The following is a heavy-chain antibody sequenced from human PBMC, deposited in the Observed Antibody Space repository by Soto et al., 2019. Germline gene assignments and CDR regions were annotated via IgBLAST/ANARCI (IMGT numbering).Heavy chain of an antibody. Sequence: GGSLRLSCTASGFTFGDYATSWFRQAPGKGLEWVGFIRSKAYGGTTEYAASVKGRFTISRDDSKSIAYLQMNSLKTEDTAVYYCTRNGYYYDSSGYYYFDPWGQGTLVTVSS. V-gene: IGHV3-49*03. J-gene: IGHJ5*02. CDR2: IRSKAYGGTT. D-gene: IGHD3-22*01. CDR3: TRNGYYYDSSGYYYFDP. CDR1: GFTFGDYA.